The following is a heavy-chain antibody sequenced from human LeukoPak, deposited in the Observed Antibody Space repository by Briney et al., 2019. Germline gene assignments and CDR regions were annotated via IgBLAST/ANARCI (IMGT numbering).Heavy chain of an antibody. CDR2: IYPGDSDI. V-gene: IGHV5-51*01. CDR1: GYSFTSYW. Sequence: GESLKISCKGSGYSFTSYWIGWVRQMSGKGLEWVGIIYPGDSDIRYSPSFQGQVTISADKSISTAYLQWSSLKASDTAMYYCARVTLSGSYPSAHGAFDIWGQGTLVTVSS. J-gene: IGHJ4*02. CDR3: ARVTLSGSYPSAHGAFDI. D-gene: IGHD1-26*01.